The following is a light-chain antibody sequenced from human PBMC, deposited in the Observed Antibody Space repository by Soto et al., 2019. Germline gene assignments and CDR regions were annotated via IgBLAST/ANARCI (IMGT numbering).Light chain of an antibody. CDR2: DAT. CDR3: CSYAGSSTFRVL. CDR1: SSDVGGYNY. Sequence: QSALTQPRSVSGSPGQSVTISCTGTSSDVGGYNYVSWYQQHPGKAPKLMIYDATKRPSGVPDRFSGSKSGNTASLTISGLQAADEADYYCCSYAGSSTFRVLFGGGTQLTVL. V-gene: IGLV2-11*01. J-gene: IGLJ7*01.